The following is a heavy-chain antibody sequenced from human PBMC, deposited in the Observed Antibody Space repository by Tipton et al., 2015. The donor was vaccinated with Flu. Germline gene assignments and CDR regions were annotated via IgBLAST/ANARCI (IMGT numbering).Heavy chain of an antibody. Sequence: SGFTFSDYYMSWVRQAPGKGLEWVSHISSSGSIINYADSVEGRFTISRDNAKNSLFLQMNSLRAEDTAVYYCARDHPPSITVLGEITDYFGMAVWGQGTTVTVSS. D-gene: IGHD3-3*01. CDR2: ISSSGSII. CDR1: GFTFSDYY. V-gene: IGHV3-11*01. J-gene: IGHJ6*02. CDR3: ARDHPPSITVLGEITDYFGMAV.